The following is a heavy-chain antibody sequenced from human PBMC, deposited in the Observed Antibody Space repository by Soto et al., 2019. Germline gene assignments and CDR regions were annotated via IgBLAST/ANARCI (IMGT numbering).Heavy chain of an antibody. D-gene: IGHD1-26*01. CDR2: IWYDGSNK. CDR1: GFTFSSYG. J-gene: IGHJ4*02. CDR3: AREVGSIVGAGGYFDY. V-gene: IGHV3-33*01. Sequence: PGGSLRLSCAASGFTFSSYGMHWVRQAPGKGLEWVAVIWYDGSNKYYADSVKGRFTISRDNSKNTLYLQMNSLRAEDTAVYYCAREVGSIVGAGGYFDYWGQGTLVTVSS.